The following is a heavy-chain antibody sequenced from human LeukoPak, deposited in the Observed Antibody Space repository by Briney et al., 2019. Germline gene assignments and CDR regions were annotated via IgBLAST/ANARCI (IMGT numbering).Heavy chain of an antibody. CDR3: MDEDY. V-gene: IGHV3-48*03. D-gene: IGHD3/OR15-3a*01. J-gene: IGHJ4*02. Sequence: GGSLRLSCTASGFSFRNYEMNWVREAPGKGLEGISYISSSGNNKYYADSVKGRFIISRDNAKNSSFLQMNSLRADDSAIYYCMDEDYWGQGTLVTVSS. CDR1: GFSFRNYE. CDR2: ISSSGNNK.